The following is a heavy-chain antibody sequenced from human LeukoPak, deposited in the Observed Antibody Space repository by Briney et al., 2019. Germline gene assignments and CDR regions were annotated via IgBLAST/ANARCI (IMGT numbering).Heavy chain of an antibody. J-gene: IGHJ4*02. D-gene: IGHD3-10*01. CDR2: ISAYNGNT. CDR1: GYTFTSYG. V-gene: IGHV1-18*01. Sequence: ASVKVSCKASGYTFTSYGISWVRQAPGQGLEWMGWISAYNGNTNYAQKLQGRVTMTTDTSTSTAYMELRSLRSDDTTVYYCARVPLWFGIYVQYYFDYWGQGTLVTVSS. CDR3: ARVPLWFGIYVQYYFDY.